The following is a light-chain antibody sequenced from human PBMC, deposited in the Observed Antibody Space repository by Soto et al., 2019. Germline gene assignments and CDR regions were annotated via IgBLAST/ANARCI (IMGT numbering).Light chain of an antibody. CDR2: WAS. J-gene: IGKJ1*01. V-gene: IGKV4-1*01. Sequence: DIVMTQSPDSLAVSLGERATINCKSSQSVLYSSNNKNYLAWYQQKPGQPPKLLIYWASTRESGVPDRFSGSGSGTDFTLTISRMEPEDFAVYCCQQYGSSPRTFGQGTKVEIK. CDR3: QQYGSSPRT. CDR1: QSVLYSSNNKNY.